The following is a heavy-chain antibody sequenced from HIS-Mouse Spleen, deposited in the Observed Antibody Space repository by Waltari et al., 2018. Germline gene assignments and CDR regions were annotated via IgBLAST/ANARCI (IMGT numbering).Heavy chain of an antibody. CDR1: GFTFSSCW. V-gene: IGHV3-74*01. CDR2: INSDGSST. CDR3: ARGMGSSWPYDAFDI. Sequence: EVQLVESGGGFVQPGGSWGFPLPASGFTFSSCWLLWVRQAPGKGLVWVSRINSDGSSTSYADSVKGRFTISRDNAKNTLYLQMNSLRAEDTAVYYCARGMGSSWPYDAFDIWGQGTMVTVSS. D-gene: IGHD6-13*01. J-gene: IGHJ3*02.